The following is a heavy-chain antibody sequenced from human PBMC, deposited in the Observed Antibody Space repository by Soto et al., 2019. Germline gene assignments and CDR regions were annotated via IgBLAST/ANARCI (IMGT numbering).Heavy chain of an antibody. CDR1: GFTFSSYA. D-gene: IGHD5-12*01. J-gene: IGHJ4*02. CDR3: AKDPTPWSGYGSFDY. Sequence: EVQLLESGGGLVQPGGSLRLSCAASGFTFSSYAMSWVRQAPGKGLEWVSGISGSGDSTYYADSVKGRFTISRDNSKNTLYLQMNSLRAEDTAVYYCAKDPTPWSGYGSFDYWGQGTLVTVSS. CDR2: ISGSGDST. V-gene: IGHV3-23*01.